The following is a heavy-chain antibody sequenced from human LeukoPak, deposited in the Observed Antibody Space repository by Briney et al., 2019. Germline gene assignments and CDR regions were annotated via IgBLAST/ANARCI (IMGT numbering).Heavy chain of an antibody. CDR2: IYPGDSDT. Sequence: GESLKISCKGSGFGFTSYWIGWVRQTPGEGLEWMGIIYPGDSDTRYSPSFQGQVTISADKSITTTYLQWSSLKASDTAMYYCAAGTYSSSSYAFDIWGQGTMVSVSS. CDR3: AAGTYSSSSYAFDI. CDR1: GFGFTSYW. J-gene: IGHJ3*02. V-gene: IGHV5-51*01. D-gene: IGHD6-6*01.